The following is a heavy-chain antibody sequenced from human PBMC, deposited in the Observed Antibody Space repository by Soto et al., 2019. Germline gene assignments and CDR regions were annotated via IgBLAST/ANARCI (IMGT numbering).Heavy chain of an antibody. CDR1: GFTFSTYD. J-gene: IGHJ5*02. CDR2: IGTQHDA. Sequence: PGGSLRLSCAASGFTFSTYDMHWVRQPIGKGLEWVAAIGTQHDAYYPDSVRGRFTISRENAKNSLYLQMNSLRAGDTAVYYCARQASYWHGGGGWFDPWGQGTLVTVSS. D-gene: IGHD2-8*02. CDR3: ARQASYWHGGGGWFDP. V-gene: IGHV3-13*01.